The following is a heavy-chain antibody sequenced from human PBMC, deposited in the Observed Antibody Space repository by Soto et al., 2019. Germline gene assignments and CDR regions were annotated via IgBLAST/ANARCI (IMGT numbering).Heavy chain of an antibody. Sequence: QVQLVQSGAEVKKPGASVKVSCKASGYTFSGYYIHWVRQAPGQGPEWVGWINPNNGDTNYAQKYQGRVTMTRDTSITTVYRELNSLRSDDTAVYYCARGRSVAGKKFDYWGQGTLVTVS. CDR3: ARGRSVAGKKFDY. CDR1: GYTFSGYY. J-gene: IGHJ4*02. V-gene: IGHV1-2*02. CDR2: INPNNGDT. D-gene: IGHD6-19*01.